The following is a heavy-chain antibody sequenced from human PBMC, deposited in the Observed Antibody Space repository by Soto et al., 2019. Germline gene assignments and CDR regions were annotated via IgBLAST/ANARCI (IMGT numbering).Heavy chain of an antibody. CDR3: GGVLGGYVRLGAFDL. CDR1: GGSIGTSY. Sequence: QVQLQESGPGLVKPSETLSLTCTVSGGSIGTSYWSWIRQPPGKGLEWIGYMYYSGRPNYNPSLKGRVNISVGTVKNQFSPRLTSVAGADTAVYYWGGVLGGYVRLGAFDLWGHGTMVTVSS. J-gene: IGHJ3*01. CDR2: MYYSGRP. V-gene: IGHV4-59*01. D-gene: IGHD5-12*01.